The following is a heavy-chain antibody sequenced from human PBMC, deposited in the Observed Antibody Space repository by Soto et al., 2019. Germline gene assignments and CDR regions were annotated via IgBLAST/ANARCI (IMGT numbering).Heavy chain of an antibody. CDR2: IYYSGST. J-gene: IGHJ6*02. Sequence: SETLSLTCTVSGGSISSGGYYWSWIRQHTGKGLEWIGYIYYSGSTYYNPSLKSRVTISVDTSKNQFSLKLSSVTAADTAVYYCARWPFGDPYGSGSYYSIPGPNTYYYGMDVWGQGTTVTVSS. D-gene: IGHD3-10*01. V-gene: IGHV4-31*03. CDR3: ARWPFGDPYGSGSYYSIPGPNTYYYGMDV. CDR1: GGSISSGGYY.